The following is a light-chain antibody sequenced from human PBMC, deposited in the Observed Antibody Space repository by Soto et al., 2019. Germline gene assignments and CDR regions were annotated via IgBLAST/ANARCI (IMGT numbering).Light chain of an antibody. CDR3: FSFAGSYTLV. J-gene: IGLJ3*02. Sequence: QSALTQPRSVSGSPGQSVTISCAGTSSDVGAYEWVSWYQQHPGKVPKLIIYDVTTRPCGVPDRSSGAKSGNSASLAISGLQADDEADYYCFSFAGSYTLVFGGGTKVTVL. CDR1: SSDVGAYEW. V-gene: IGLV2-11*01. CDR2: DVT.